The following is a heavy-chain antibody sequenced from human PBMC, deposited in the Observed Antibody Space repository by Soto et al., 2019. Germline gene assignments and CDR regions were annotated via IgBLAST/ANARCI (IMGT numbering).Heavy chain of an antibody. Sequence: EVQLVVSGGGLVQPGGSLRLSCEASGFTFSRYEMNWVRQAPGKGLEWISYISGSGTTIKYADSVRGRFTVSRDNARNSLDLQMDSLRAEDTALYYCARARGLQFSTDEGFDVWGQGTMVTVSS. CDR3: ARARGLQFSTDEGFDV. D-gene: IGHD2-15*01. J-gene: IGHJ3*01. CDR2: ISGSGTTI. V-gene: IGHV3-48*03. CDR1: GFTFSRYE.